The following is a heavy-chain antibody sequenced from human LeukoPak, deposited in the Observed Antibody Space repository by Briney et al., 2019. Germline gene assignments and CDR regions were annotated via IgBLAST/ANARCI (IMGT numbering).Heavy chain of an antibody. D-gene: IGHD3-16*01. CDR2: MYYRGSP. Sequence: PSETLSLTCTVSSVSIRSYYWSWIRQPPGKGREWMGYMYYRGSPNYNPSLKTRVTISVDISKNQFSLHLSSVPPADTPLFSCPRLIVGGQYVGAGVNWFGPWGQGTLVTVSS. V-gene: IGHV4-59*08. CDR3: PRLIVGGQYVGAGVNWFGP. J-gene: IGHJ5*02. CDR1: SVSIRSYY.